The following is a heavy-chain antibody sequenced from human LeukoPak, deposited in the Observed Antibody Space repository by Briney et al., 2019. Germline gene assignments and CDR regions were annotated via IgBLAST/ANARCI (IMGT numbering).Heavy chain of an antibody. CDR3: ARTDETAPAEDFQH. V-gene: IGHV3-53*01. Sequence: PGGSLRLSCAASGFSVSSNYMSWVRQAPGKGLEGVAVIYSGGSTYYADSVKGRFTISRANSKNTLYLQMKSLRAEDTAVYYCARTDETAPAEDFQHWGQGTLVTVSS. CDR1: GFSVSSNY. J-gene: IGHJ1*01. CDR2: IYSGGST. D-gene: IGHD2-21*02.